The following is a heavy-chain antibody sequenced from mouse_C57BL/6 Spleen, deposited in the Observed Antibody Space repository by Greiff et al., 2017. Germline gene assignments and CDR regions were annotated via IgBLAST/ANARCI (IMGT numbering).Heavy chain of an antibody. CDR2: IIPSNGGT. CDR3: ARHYYGSMDY. CDR1: GYTFTSYW. J-gene: IGHJ4*01. D-gene: IGHD1-2*01. V-gene: IGHV1-53*01. Sequence: QVQLKQPGTELVKSGASVKLSCKASGYTFTSYWMHWVKQRPGQGLEWVGNIIPSNGGTNYNEKFKSKATLTLDKSSSTVYMQLSSLTSEDSAVYYCARHYYGSMDYWGQGTSVTVSS.